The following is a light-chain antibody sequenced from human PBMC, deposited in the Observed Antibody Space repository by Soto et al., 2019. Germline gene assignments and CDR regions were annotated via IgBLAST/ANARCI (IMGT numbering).Light chain of an antibody. CDR2: GAS. J-gene: IGKJ4*01. CDR3: HQYNKWPSFT. CDR1: QSVSSN. V-gene: IGKV3-15*01. Sequence: EIVMTQSPATLSVSPGERATLSCRASQSVSSNLAWYQQEPGQAPRLLMYGASTRATGIPARFSGSGSGTEFTLTISSLQSEDFVVYYCHQYNKWPSFTFGGGTKVEIK.